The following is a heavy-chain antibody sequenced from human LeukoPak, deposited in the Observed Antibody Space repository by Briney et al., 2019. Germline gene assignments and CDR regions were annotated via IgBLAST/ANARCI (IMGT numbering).Heavy chain of an antibody. CDR1: GFTFSSYE. V-gene: IGHV3-48*03. CDR2: ISSSGSTI. CDR3: ARERYSSGWYNY. J-gene: IGHJ4*02. Sequence: GGSLRLSCAASGFTFSSYEMNWVRQAPGMGLEWVSYISSSGSTIYYADSVKGRFTISRDNAKNSLYLQMNSLRAEDTAVYYCARERYSSGWYNYWGQGTLVTVSS. D-gene: IGHD6-19*01.